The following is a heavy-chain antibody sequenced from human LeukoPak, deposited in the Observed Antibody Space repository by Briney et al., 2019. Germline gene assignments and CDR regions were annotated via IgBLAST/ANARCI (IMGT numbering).Heavy chain of an antibody. CDR1: GFTFSSYS. D-gene: IGHD4-17*01. CDR3: ARDHYGDYGFDY. Sequence: TTGGSLRLSCAASGFTFSSYSINWVLQAPGKGLEWVSSITSSSRYIYYADSVKGRFTISRDNAKNSLYLQMNSLRAEDTAVYYCARDHYGDYGFDYWGQGTLVTVSS. CDR2: ITSSSRYI. J-gene: IGHJ4*02. V-gene: IGHV3-21*01.